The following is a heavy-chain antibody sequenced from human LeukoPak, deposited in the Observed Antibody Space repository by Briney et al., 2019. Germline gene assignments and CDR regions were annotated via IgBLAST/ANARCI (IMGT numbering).Heavy chain of an antibody. CDR3: AKDLTYYYDSSGHDY. CDR1: GFTFSSYA. Sequence: GGSLRLSCAASGFTFSSYAMSWVRQAPGEGLEWVSAISGSGGSTYYADSVKGRFTISRDNSKNTLYLQMNSLRAEDTAVYYCAKDLTYYYDSSGHDYWGQGTLVTVSS. J-gene: IGHJ4*02. CDR2: ISGSGGST. V-gene: IGHV3-23*01. D-gene: IGHD3-22*01.